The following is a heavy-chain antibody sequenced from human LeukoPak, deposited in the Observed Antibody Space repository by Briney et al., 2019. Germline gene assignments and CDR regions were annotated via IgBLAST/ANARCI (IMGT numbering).Heavy chain of an antibody. Sequence: SSVKVSCKASGGTFINSVISWVRQAPGQGLEWMGGILPITATSNYAQKFQGRVSFTADESTSTAYMELSSLRSDDTAVYYCERGAYTDLRVSFDPWGQGTLVTVSS. CDR1: GGTFINSV. J-gene: IGHJ5*02. CDR2: ILPITATS. V-gene: IGHV1-69*13. D-gene: IGHD2-2*02. CDR3: ERGAYTDLRVSFDP.